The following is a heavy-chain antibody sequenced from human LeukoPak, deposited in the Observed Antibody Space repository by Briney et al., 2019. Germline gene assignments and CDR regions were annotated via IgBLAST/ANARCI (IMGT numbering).Heavy chain of an antibody. CDR1: GFIVSNNY. CDR3: ARGRGLGVVSPYFDY. Sequence: PGGSLRLSCVVSGFIVSNNYIIWVRQAPVNGLERVSVIYGDGRTSHSASVRGRFTISRDNSKNIVSLQMNNLRAEDTAVYYCARGRGLGVVSPYFDYWGQGTLVTVSS. J-gene: IGHJ4*02. CDR2: IYGDGRT. D-gene: IGHD3-3*01. V-gene: IGHV3-53*01.